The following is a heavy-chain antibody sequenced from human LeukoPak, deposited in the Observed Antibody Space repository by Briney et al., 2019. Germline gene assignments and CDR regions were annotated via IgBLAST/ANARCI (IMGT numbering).Heavy chain of an antibody. Sequence: PGGSLRLSCAASGFTFSSYWMHWVRQAPGKGLVWVSRINSDGSSTSYADSVKGRFTISRDNAKNTLYLQMNSLRAEDTAVYYCARGRGYDSSGYYYAHGYYMDVWGKGTTVTISS. D-gene: IGHD3-22*01. CDR2: INSDGSST. CDR1: GFTFSSYW. CDR3: ARGRGYDSSGYYYAHGYYMDV. J-gene: IGHJ6*03. V-gene: IGHV3-74*01.